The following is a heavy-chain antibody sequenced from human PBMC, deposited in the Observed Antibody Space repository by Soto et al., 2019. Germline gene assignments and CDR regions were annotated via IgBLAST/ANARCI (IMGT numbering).Heavy chain of an antibody. CDR2: ITPSNGDT. CDR3: ATLGPCSGGTCYSRPLDN. Sequence: QAHLQQSGAEVKKPGASVKVSCEASGYNFATTSIAWVRQAPGQGLEWMGWITPSNGDTNYEQKLQGRVTMTTDTSTNTAHMEVRSLISDDTAVYYCATLGPCSGGTCYSRPLDNWGQGTLVTVSS. V-gene: IGHV1-18*01. CDR1: GYNFATTS. D-gene: IGHD2-15*01. J-gene: IGHJ4*02.